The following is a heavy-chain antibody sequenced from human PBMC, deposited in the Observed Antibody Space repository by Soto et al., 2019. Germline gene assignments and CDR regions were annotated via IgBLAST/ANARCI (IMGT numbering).Heavy chain of an antibody. CDR1: GFTFGDYA. J-gene: IGHJ6*02. CDR2: IRSKAYGGTT. V-gene: IGHV3-49*03. Sequence: PGGSLRLSCTASGFTFGDYAMSWFRQAPGKGLEWVGFIRSKAYGGTTEYAASVKGRFTISRDDSKSIAYLQMNSLKTEDTAVYYCTRVGLYCSSTSCSYYYYYYGMDVWGQGTTVTVSS. D-gene: IGHD2-2*01. CDR3: TRVGLYCSSTSCSYYYYYYGMDV.